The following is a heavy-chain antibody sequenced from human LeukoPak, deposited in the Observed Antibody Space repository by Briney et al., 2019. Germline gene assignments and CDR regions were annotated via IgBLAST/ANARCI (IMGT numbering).Heavy chain of an antibody. Sequence: GWSLRLSCTASGLTFGDYGLSWVRQAPGKGLEWVGVIRSKPYGGTTEYAASVKGRFTISRDDSKSIAYLQMNSLRTEDTAVYYCTSGPSGYCSGGSCYSAYYYGMDVWGQGTTVTVSS. V-gene: IGHV3-49*04. CDR3: TSGPSGYCSGGSCYSAYYYGMDV. D-gene: IGHD2-15*01. CDR2: IRSKPYGGTT. J-gene: IGHJ6*02. CDR1: GLTFGDYG.